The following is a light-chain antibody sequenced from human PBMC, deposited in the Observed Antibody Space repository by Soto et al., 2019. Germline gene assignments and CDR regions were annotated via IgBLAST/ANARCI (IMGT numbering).Light chain of an antibody. CDR3: QQSYSTPLT. Sequence: DIQMTQSPSSLSASVGDRVTITCRASQSIRSHLNWYQQKPGKDPKLLIYAASILQSGVPSMFSGSGSGTAFTLTISSLQPEDFETYYCQQSYSTPLTFGGGTKVEIK. CDR2: AAS. V-gene: IGKV1-39*01. CDR1: QSIRSH. J-gene: IGKJ4*01.